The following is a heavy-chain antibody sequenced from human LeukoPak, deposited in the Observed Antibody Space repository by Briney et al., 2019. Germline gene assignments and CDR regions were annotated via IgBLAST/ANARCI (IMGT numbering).Heavy chain of an antibody. CDR3: AKAGVQYSSGWYVEVDY. V-gene: IGHV3-23*01. J-gene: IGHJ4*02. CDR2: ISGSGGST. Sequence: PGGSLRLSCAASGFTFSSSAMSWVRQAPGKGLGWVSGISGSGGSTTYADTGKRRFTISRDNSKNTLYLQLNSLRADDTAVYYCAKAGVQYSSGWYVEVDYWGQGTLVTAST. D-gene: IGHD6-19*01. CDR1: GFTFSSSA.